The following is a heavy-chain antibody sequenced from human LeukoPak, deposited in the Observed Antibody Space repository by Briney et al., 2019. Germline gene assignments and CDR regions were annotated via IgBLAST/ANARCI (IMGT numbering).Heavy chain of an antibody. D-gene: IGHD5-12*01. CDR1: GYTFTSYG. J-gene: IGHJ6*02. CDR3: AREEVATTPYLLYYYYGMDV. V-gene: IGHV1-18*01. Sequence: PGASVTVSCTASGYTFTSYGISSVRQAPGQGLEWMGWISAYNGNTNYAQKLQGRVTITTDTSTSTAYKELRSLRSDDTAVYYCAREEVATTPYLLYYYYGMDVWGQGTTVSVSS. CDR2: ISAYNGNT.